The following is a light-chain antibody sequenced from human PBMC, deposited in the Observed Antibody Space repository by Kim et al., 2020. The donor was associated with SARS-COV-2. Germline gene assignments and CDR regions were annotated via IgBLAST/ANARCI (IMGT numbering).Light chain of an antibody. CDR3: QHYGTSLWT. CDR2: GAS. J-gene: IGKJ1*01. Sequence: PGERATLSCRASQSVSSNYLRWYQQKPGQAPRLLIFGASSRATDIPDRFSGSGSGTDFTLTISKLEPEDFAVYYCQHYGTSLWTFGPGTKVDIK. CDR1: QSVSSNY. V-gene: IGKV3-20*01.